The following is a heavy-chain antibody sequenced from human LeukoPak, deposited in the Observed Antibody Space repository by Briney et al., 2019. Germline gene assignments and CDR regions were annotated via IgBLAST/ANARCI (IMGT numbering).Heavy chain of an antibody. Sequence: GGSLRLSCAASGFTFSSYAMSWVRQAPGKGLEWVANIKQDGSEKYYVDSVKGRFTISRDNAKNSLYLQMNSLRAEDTAVYYCASKWFDPWGQGTLVTVSS. CDR1: GFTFSSYA. CDR3: ASKWFDP. V-gene: IGHV3-7*01. J-gene: IGHJ5*02. CDR2: IKQDGSEK.